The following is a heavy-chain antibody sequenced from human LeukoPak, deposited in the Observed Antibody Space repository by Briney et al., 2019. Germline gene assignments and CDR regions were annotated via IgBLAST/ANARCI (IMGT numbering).Heavy chain of an antibody. CDR3: ARASQGLYRT. D-gene: IGHD2-8*01. V-gene: IGHV4-59*12. Sequence: PSETLSLTCTVSGGSISSYYWSWIRQPPGKGLEWIGYIYYSGSTNYNPSLKSRVTISVDTSKNQFSLKLSSVTAADTAVYYCARASQGLYRTWGQGTLVTVSS. CDR1: GGSISSYY. J-gene: IGHJ4*02. CDR2: IYYSGST.